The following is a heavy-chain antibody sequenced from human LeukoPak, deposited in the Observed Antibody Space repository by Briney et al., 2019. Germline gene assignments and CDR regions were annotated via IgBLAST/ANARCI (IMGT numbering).Heavy chain of an antibody. CDR3: ARDERSNYYYYYYMDV. V-gene: IGHV3-23*01. J-gene: IGHJ6*03. CDR1: GFTFSSYA. CDR2: ISGSGGST. Sequence: PGESLRLSCAASGFTFSSYAMSWVRQAPGKGLEWVSAISGSGGSTYYADSVKGRFTISRDNSKNTLYLQMNSLRAEDTAVYYCARDERSNYYYYYYMDVWGKGTTVTVSS. D-gene: IGHD1-26*01.